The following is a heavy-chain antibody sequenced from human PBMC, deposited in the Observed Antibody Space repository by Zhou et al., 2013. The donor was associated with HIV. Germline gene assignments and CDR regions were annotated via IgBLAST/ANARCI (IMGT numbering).Heavy chain of an antibody. CDR1: GGTFSSYA. Sequence: QVQLVQSGAEVKKPGSSVKVSCKASGGTFSSYAISWVRQAPGQGLEWMGGIIPIFGTANYAQKFQGRVTITTDESTSTAYMELSSLRSEDTAVYYCARADGGYNERGLGYYYYYYMDVWGKGTTVTVSS. CDR2: IIPIFGTA. J-gene: IGHJ6*03. CDR3: ARADGGYNERGLGYYYYYYMDV. V-gene: IGHV1-69*05. D-gene: IGHD4-17*01.